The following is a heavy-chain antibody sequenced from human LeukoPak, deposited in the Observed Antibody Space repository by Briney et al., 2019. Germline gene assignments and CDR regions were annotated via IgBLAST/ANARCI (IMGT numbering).Heavy chain of an antibody. CDR2: IYYSGST. D-gene: IGHD1-14*01. J-gene: IGHJ4*02. V-gene: IGHV4-39*01. CDR3: ARHTGTGPSTGALGYDY. CDR1: GGSISSSSYY. Sequence: SETLSLTCTVSGGSISSSSYYWGWIRQPPGKGLEWIGSIYYSGSTYYNPSLKSRVTISVDTSKNQFSLKLSSVTAADTAVYYCARHTGTGPSTGALGYDYWGQGTLVTVSS.